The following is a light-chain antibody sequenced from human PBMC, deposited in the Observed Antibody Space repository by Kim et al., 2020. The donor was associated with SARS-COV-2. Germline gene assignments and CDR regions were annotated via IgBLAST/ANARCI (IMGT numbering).Light chain of an antibody. V-gene: IGKV1-33*01. CDR2: DAS. CDR3: QQYATLPLT. Sequence: IQMPQSPSSLSASIGDRITITCQASQGIYNYLNWYQQKPGKAPKLLIYDASNLETGVPSRFSGSQSGTNFIFTISSLQPEDVATYYCQQYATLPLTFGGGTKVDIK. CDR1: QGIYNY. J-gene: IGKJ4*01.